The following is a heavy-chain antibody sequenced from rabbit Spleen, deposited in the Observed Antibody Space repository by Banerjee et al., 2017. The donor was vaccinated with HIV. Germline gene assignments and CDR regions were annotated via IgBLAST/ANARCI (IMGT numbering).Heavy chain of an antibody. CDR1: GFSFSSIHW. D-gene: IGHD6-1*01. CDR3: VREAGYGGYGDANL. CDR2: IDTSAGDT. V-gene: IGHV1S45*01. Sequence: QQQLEESGGGLVKPGGTLTLTCTVSGFSFSSIHWICWVRQAPGKGLEWIACIDTSAGDTDYANWPKGRFTISSHNAQNTLYLQLNSLTAADTATYFCVREAGYGGYGDANLWGPGTLVTVS. J-gene: IGHJ4*01.